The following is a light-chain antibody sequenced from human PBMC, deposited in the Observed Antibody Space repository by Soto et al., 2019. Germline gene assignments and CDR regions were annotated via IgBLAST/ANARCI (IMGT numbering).Light chain of an antibody. Sequence: NFMLTQPHSVSESPGNTVTISCTRSSGNIASNYVQWYRQRPVSAPITVIYEDTQRPSGVPDRFSGSIDSSSNSASLTISGLKTEDEADYYCQSYDSNSVIFGGGTKVTVL. J-gene: IGLJ2*01. V-gene: IGLV6-57*04. CDR3: QSYDSNSVI. CDR2: EDT. CDR1: SGNIASNY.